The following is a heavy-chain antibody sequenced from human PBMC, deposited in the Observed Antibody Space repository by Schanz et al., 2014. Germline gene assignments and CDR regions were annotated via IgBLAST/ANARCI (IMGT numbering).Heavy chain of an antibody. CDR2: MNPDSGNT. CDR1: GYTFTSYD. Sequence: QVQLVQSGAEVKKPGASVKVSCKASGYTFTSYDINWVRQATGQGLEWMGWMNPDSGNTGYAQKFQGRVTMTRNISISTAYMELSSLRSEDTAVYYCARGQVATIWDRGWFDPWGQGTLVTVSS. CDR3: ARGQVATIWDRGWFDP. D-gene: IGHD5-12*01. J-gene: IGHJ5*02. V-gene: IGHV1-8*01.